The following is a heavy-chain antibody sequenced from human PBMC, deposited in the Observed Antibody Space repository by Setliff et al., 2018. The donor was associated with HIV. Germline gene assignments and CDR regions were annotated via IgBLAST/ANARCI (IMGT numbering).Heavy chain of an antibody. CDR3: ARLGYYDSSVLPY. J-gene: IGHJ4*02. CDR1: GGSISSSSYY. CDR2: IYYSGST. V-gene: IGHV4-39*01. D-gene: IGHD3-22*01. Sequence: LSLTCTVSGGSISSSSYYWGWIRQPPGKGLEWIGSIYYSGSTYYNPSLKSRVTISVDTSKNQFSLKLSSVTAADTAVYYCARLGYYDSSVLPYWGQGTLVTVSS.